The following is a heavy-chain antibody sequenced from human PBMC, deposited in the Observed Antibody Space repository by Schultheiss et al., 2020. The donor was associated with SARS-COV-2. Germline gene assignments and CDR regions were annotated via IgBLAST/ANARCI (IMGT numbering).Heavy chain of an antibody. J-gene: IGHJ4*02. CDR2: IYYSGST. CDR3: AREGGYYGSGSLDY. V-gene: IGHV4-30-4*01. Sequence: SETLSLTCTVSGGSISSGDYYWSWIRQPPGKGLEWIGYIYYSGSTYYNPSLKSRVTISVDTSKSQVSLNLNSVTAADTAVYYCAREGGYYGSGSLDYWGQGTLVTVSS. D-gene: IGHD3-10*01. CDR1: GGSISSGDYY.